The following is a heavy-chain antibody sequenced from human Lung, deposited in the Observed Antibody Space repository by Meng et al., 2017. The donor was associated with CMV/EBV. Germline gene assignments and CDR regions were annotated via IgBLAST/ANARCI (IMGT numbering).Heavy chain of an antibody. V-gene: IGHV1-2*02. CDR2: INPNSGGT. CDR3: ARVVVVPAAKKFDP. D-gene: IGHD2-2*01. J-gene: IGHJ5*02. Sequence: SGYTFTGYYMHWVRQAPGQGLEWTGWINPNSGGTNYAQKFQGRVTMTRDTSISTAYMELSRLRSDDTAVYYCARVVVVPAAKKFDPWGQGTLVTVSS. CDR1: GYTFTGYY.